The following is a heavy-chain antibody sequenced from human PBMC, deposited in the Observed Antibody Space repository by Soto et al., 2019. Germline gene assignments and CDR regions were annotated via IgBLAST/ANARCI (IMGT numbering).Heavy chain of an antibody. CDR3: ARRRNTMNGDFDS. Sequence: KPSETLSLTCTVSGGFISSYYWSWIRQPPGKGLEWIGNIFYSGSTNYNPSLKSRGTRSVDTSNNRFSLKLNSVTTADTAVYYCARRRNTMNGDFDSWGQGTLVTVSS. J-gene: IGHJ4*02. D-gene: IGHD3-3*01. CDR1: GGFISSYY. CDR2: IFYSGST. V-gene: IGHV4-59*01.